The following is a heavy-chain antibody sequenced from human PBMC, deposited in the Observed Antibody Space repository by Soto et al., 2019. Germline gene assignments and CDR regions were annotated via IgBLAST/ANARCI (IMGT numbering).Heavy chain of an antibody. CDR1: GGSISSYY. CDR2: IYYSGST. D-gene: IGHD4-17*01. J-gene: IGHJ4*02. CDR3: GRGYGDYLDY. Sequence: PSETLSLTCTVSGGSISSYYWSWIRQPPGKGLEWIGYIYYSGSTNYNPSLKSRVTISVDTSKNQFSLKLSSVTAADPAVYYCGRGYGDYLDYGGQETLVTVSS. V-gene: IGHV4-59*01.